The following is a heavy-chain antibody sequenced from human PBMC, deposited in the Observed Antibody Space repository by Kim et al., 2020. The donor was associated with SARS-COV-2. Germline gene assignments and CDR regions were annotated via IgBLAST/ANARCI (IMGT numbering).Heavy chain of an antibody. CDR1: GYTFTSYD. CDR2: MNPNSGNT. D-gene: IGHD6-13*01. CDR3: ARGVKYSSSWYYWFDP. V-gene: IGHV1-8*01. J-gene: IGHJ5*02. Sequence: ASVKVSCKASGYTFTSYDINWVRQATGQGLEWMGWMNPNSGNTGYAQKFQGRVTMTRNTSISTAYMELSSLRSEDTAVYYCARGVKYSSSWYYWFDPWGQGTLVTVSS.